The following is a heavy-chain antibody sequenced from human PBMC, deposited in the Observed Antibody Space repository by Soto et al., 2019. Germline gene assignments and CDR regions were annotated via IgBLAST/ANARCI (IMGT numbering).Heavy chain of an antibody. D-gene: IGHD1-26*01. V-gene: IGHV4-39*01. CDR3: ARHGMNGSYYDAFDT. J-gene: IGHJ3*02. CDR2: IKYSGTT. CDR1: GGSISSSRCH. Sequence: SETLSLTCTVSGGSISSSRCHWGWIRQPPGKGLEWIASIKYSGTTFYNPSLKSRVTLSVDTSKNQFALKLSSVTAAETAVYYCARHGMNGSYYDAFDTWGQGPMVTVSS.